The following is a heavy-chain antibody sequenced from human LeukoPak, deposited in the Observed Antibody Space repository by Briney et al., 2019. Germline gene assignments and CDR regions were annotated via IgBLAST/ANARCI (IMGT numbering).Heavy chain of an antibody. CDR1: GGSISNYY. V-gene: IGHV4-59*12. Sequence: PSETLSLTCTVSGGSISNYYWSWVRQPPGKGLEWIGYIYYSGSTYYNPSLKSRVTISVDTSKNQFSLKLSSVTAADTAVYYCARGSGITMIVVVIGDAFDIWGQGTMVTVSS. D-gene: IGHD3-22*01. CDR3: ARGSGITMIVVVIGDAFDI. CDR2: IYYSGST. J-gene: IGHJ3*02.